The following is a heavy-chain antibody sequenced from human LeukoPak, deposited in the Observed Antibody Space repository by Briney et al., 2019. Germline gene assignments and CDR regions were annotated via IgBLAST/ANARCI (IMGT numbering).Heavy chain of an antibody. CDR2: ISSSSSYI. D-gene: IGHD2-2*02. CDR1: GFTFSSCS. Sequence: PGGSLRLSCAASGFTFSSCSMNWVRQAPGKGLEWVSSISSSSSYIYYADSVKGRFTISRDNAKNSLYLQMNSLRAEDTAVYYCARATYCSSTSCYKGNAFDIWGQGTMVTVSS. J-gene: IGHJ3*02. CDR3: ARATYCSSTSCYKGNAFDI. V-gene: IGHV3-21*01.